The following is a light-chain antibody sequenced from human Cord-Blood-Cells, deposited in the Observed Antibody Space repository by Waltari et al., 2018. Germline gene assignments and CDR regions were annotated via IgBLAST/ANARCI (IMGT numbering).Light chain of an antibody. V-gene: IGLV2-23*02. J-gene: IGLJ1*01. CDR2: EVS. Sequence: QSALTQPASASGSPEQSITISCTASSSAVGSYNLVSWYQQPPGKAPKLRIYEVSKRPSGVSNRFSGSKSGNTASLTISGLQAEDEADYYCCSYAGSSTYVFGTGTKVTVL. CDR1: SSAVGSYNL. CDR3: CSYAGSSTYV.